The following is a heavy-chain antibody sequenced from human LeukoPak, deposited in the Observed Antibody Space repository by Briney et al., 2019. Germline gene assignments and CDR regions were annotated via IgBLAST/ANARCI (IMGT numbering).Heavy chain of an antibody. Sequence: GGSLRLSCAASGFTFTYYAMHWVRQAPGKGLEWVSVVSNDGSNQDYTDSVKGRFIISRDDSKSTVYLQMNSLRAEDTAVYYCAKDGYCSSTNCYPAPYWGQGTLVTVSS. J-gene: IGHJ4*02. CDR2: VSNDGSNQ. CDR1: GFTFTYYA. V-gene: IGHV3-30-3*01. D-gene: IGHD2-2*01. CDR3: AKDGYCSSTNCYPAPY.